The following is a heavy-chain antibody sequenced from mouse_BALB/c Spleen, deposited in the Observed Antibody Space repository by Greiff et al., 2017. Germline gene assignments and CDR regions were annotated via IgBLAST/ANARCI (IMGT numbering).Heavy chain of an antibody. CDR2: ISSGGGNT. Sequence: VESGGGLVKPGGSLKLSCAASGFTFSSYTMSWVRQTPEKRLEWVATISSGGGNTYYPDSVKGRFTISRDNAKNNLYLQMSSLRSEDTALYYCARGAIRLNYFDYWGQGTTLTVSS. D-gene: IGHD1-2*01. CDR3: ARGAIRLNYFDY. J-gene: IGHJ2*01. CDR1: GFTFSSYT. V-gene: IGHV5-9*03.